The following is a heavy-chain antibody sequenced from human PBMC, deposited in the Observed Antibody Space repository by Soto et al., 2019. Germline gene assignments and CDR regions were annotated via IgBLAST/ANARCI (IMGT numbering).Heavy chain of an antibody. D-gene: IGHD5-18*01. J-gene: IGHJ4*02. V-gene: IGHV1-69*01. Sequence: QVQLVQSGPEVKKPGSSVKVSCKASGDTFNSYVITWVRQAPGQGLEWLGGIITAFGTTSYAQNFQDRLTITADEAATTDHMELSSRTSDDTAMYYCTRSYGYTFGGSLDNWGQGNLVTVSS. CDR3: TRSYGYTFGGSLDN. CDR1: GDTFNSYV. CDR2: IITAFGTT.